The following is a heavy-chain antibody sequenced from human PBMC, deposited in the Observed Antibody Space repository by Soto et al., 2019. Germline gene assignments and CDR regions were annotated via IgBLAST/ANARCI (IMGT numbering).Heavy chain of an antibody. CDR3: ARVGPRRYSSSCYVRWFDP. CDR1: GYTFTSYG. Sequence: ASVKVSCKASGYTFTSYGISWVRQAPGQGLEWKGWISAYNGNTNFERTFKGRVTMTPDTSTSTAYLELRSLSSDDTAVFYFARVGPRRYSSSCYVRWFDPGGQGTRVTSPQ. D-gene: IGHD6-13*01. J-gene: IGHJ5*02. CDR2: ISAYNGNT. V-gene: IGHV1-18*01.